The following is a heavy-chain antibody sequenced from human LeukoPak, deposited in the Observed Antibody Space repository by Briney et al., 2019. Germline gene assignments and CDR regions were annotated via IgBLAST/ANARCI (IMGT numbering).Heavy chain of an antibody. V-gene: IGHV4-34*01. D-gene: IGHD2-2*01. CDR3: ACSSTNYYYYGMDV. J-gene: IGHJ6*02. Sequence: PSETLSLACAVYGGSFSGYYWSWIRQPPGKGLKWIGEINHSGSTNYNPSLKSRVTISVDTSKNQFSLKLSSVTAADTAVYYCACSSTNYYYYGMDVWGQGTTVTVSS. CDR2: INHSGST. CDR1: GGSFSGYY.